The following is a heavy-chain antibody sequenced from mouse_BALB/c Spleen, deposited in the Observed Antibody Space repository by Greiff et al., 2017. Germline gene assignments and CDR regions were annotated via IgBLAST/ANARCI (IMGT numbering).Heavy chain of an antibody. J-gene: IGHJ2*01. CDR2: ISYSGST. D-gene: IGHD2-1*01. Sequence: VQLQQSGPGLVKPSQSLSLTCTVTGYSITSDYAWNWIRQFPGNKLEWMGYISYSGSTSYNPSLKSRISITRDTSKNQFFLQLNSVTTEDTATYYCARGDYGNYGDYWGQGTTLTVSS. V-gene: IGHV3-2*02. CDR3: ARGDYGNYGDY. CDR1: GYSITSDYA.